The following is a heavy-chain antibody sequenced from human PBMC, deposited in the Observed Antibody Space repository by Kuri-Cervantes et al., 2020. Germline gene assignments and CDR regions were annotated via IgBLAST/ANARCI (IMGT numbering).Heavy chain of an antibody. CDR1: GGSISSGGYY. V-gene: IGHV4-31*03. Sequence: SETLSLTCTVSGGSISSGGYYWSWIRQHPGKGLEWIGYIYYSGSTYYNPSLKSRVTISVDTSKNQFSLKLSSVTAADTAVYYCARSKYYDSSGYYDAFDIWGQGTMVTVSS. D-gene: IGHD3-22*01. CDR2: IYYSGST. J-gene: IGHJ3*02. CDR3: ARSKYYDSSGYYDAFDI.